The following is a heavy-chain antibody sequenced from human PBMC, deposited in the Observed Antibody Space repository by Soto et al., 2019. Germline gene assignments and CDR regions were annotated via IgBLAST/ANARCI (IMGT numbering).Heavy chain of an antibody. D-gene: IGHD5-12*01. CDR3: AKVGQLDITTGHAYFDH. Sequence: PGGSLRLSCAASGFTFSRYSMNWVRQAPGKGLEWVSLISWDGESTYYADPVKGRFTVSRDNSEKSLYLQMNSVRVDDTALYYCAKVGQLDITTGHAYFDHWGQGTLVTVSS. V-gene: IGHV3-43*01. CDR2: ISWDGEST. CDR1: GFTFSRYS. J-gene: IGHJ4*02.